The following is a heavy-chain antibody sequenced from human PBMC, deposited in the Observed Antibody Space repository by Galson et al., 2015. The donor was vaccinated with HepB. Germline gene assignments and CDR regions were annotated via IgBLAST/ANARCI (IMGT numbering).Heavy chain of an antibody. CDR1: GFTFSSYG. Sequence: SLRLSCAASGFTFSSYGMHWVRQAPGKGLEWVAVIWYDGSNKYYADSVKGRFTISRDNSKNTLYLQMNSLRAEDTAVYYCAKVSYTTGTVYYFDYWGQGTLVTVSS. CDR3: AKVSYTTGTVYYFDY. J-gene: IGHJ4*02. V-gene: IGHV3-33*06. D-gene: IGHD2-2*02. CDR2: IWYDGSNK.